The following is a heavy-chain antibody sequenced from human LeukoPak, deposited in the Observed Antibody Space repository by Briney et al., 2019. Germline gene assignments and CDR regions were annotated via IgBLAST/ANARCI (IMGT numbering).Heavy chain of an antibody. J-gene: IGHJ4*02. D-gene: IGHD1-26*01. Sequence: SETLSLTCTVSGGSISSYYWSWIRQPPGKGLEWIGEINHSGSTNYNPSLKSRVTISVDTSKNQFSLKLSSVTAADTAVYFCARLPYSGSYYVDYWGQGALVTVSS. CDR2: INHSGST. CDR1: GGSISSYY. CDR3: ARLPYSGSYYVDY. V-gene: IGHV4-34*01.